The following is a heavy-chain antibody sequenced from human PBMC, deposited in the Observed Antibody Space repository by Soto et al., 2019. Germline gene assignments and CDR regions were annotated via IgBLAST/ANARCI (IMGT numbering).Heavy chain of an antibody. D-gene: IGHD3-16*02. V-gene: IGHV3-21*01. CDR3: AIVQTIFIVGYYFAY. Sequence: GGSLRLSCAVSGFTFNSYSMIWVRQSPGRGLEWVSSISGGSSNIYYAESVKGRFTISRANAKNSLYLQMNSLRADDAAVYYCAIVQTIFIVGYYFAYWGQGALVTVSS. CDR1: GFTFNSYS. CDR2: ISGGSSNI. J-gene: IGHJ4*02.